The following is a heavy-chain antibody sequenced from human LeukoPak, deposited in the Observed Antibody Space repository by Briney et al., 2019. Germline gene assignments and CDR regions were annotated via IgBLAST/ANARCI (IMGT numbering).Heavy chain of an antibody. J-gene: IGHJ4*02. D-gene: IGHD2-8*01. CDR3: ARRRFVRGPDVVNPFDY. Sequence: SQTLSLTCAISGDSVSSNSAAWNWIRQSPSRGLEWLGRTYYRSKWYNDYAVSVKSRITIKPDTSKNQFSLQLNSVTPEDTAVYYCARRRFVRGPDVVNPFDYWGQGTLVTVSS. V-gene: IGHV6-1*01. CDR1: GDSVSSNSAA. CDR2: TYYRSKWYN.